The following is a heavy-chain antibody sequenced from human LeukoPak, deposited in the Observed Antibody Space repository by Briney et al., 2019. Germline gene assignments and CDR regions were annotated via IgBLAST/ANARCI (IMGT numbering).Heavy chain of an antibody. CDR2: IHIGGSA. V-gene: IGHV3-53*01. Sequence: RGSLRLSCAASGFTFSTYAITWVRQAPGKGLEWVSVIHIGGSAYYADSVKGRFTISRDNSKNTVYLQMNTLRAEDTAVYYCARSWAIVGATNGAFDIWGQGTMVSVSS. CDR1: GFTFSTYA. J-gene: IGHJ3*02. CDR3: ARSWAIVGATNGAFDI. D-gene: IGHD1-26*01.